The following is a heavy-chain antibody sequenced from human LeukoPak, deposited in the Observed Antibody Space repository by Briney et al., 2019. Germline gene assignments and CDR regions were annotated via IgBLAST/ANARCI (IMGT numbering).Heavy chain of an antibody. V-gene: IGHV3-23*01. CDR2: MSSSDDGR. D-gene: IGHD3-22*01. CDR3: AKDSWLHYFDY. CDR1: GFSFSSYA. Sequence: GGSLRLSCATSGFSFSSYAMSWVRQAPGKGLEWVSAMSSSDDGRYYAASVRGRFTISRDNSKNTLYLQMNSLRAEDTAVYYCAKDSWLHYFDYWGQGTLVTVSS. J-gene: IGHJ4*02.